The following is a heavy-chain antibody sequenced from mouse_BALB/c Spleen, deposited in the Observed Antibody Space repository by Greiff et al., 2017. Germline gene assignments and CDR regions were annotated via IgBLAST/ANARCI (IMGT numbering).Heavy chain of an antibody. CDR3: TRAFYGYFDY. D-gene: IGHD1-1*01. Sequence: QVQLKESGAELVKPGASVKLSCKASGYTFTSYYMYWVKQRPGQGLEWIGEINPSNGGTNFNEKFKSKATLTVDKSSSTAYMQLSSLTSEDSAVYYCTRAFYGYFDYWGQGTTRTVSS. V-gene: IGHV1S81*02. J-gene: IGHJ2*01. CDR2: INPSNGGT. CDR1: GYTFTSYY.